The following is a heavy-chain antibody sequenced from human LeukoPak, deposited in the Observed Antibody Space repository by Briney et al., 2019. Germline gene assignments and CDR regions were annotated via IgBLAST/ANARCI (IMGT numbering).Heavy chain of an antibody. CDR1: GYSFTSYG. CDR2: INPNSGGT. J-gene: IGHJ4*02. CDR3: AASNLWFGGRY. D-gene: IGHD3-10*01. Sequence: ASVKVSCKASGYSFTSYGISWVRQAPGQGPEWMGWINPNSGGTNYAQKFQGRVTMTRDTSISTAYMELSRLRSDDTAVYYCAASNLWFGGRYWGQGTLVTVSS. V-gene: IGHV1-2*02.